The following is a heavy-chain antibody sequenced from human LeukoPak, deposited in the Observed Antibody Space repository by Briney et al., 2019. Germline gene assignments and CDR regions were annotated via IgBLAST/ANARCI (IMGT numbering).Heavy chain of an antibody. J-gene: IGHJ4*02. V-gene: IGHV3-66*01. D-gene: IGHD3-9*01. CDR1: GFTFSSYE. Sequence: GGSLRLSCAASGFTFSSYEMNWVRQAPGKGLEWVSVIYSGGSTYYADSVKGRFTISRDNSKNTLYLQMNSLRAEDTAVYYCARDRAYYDILTGYSTYYFDYWGQGTLVTVSS. CDR3: ARDRAYYDILTGYSTYYFDY. CDR2: IYSGGST.